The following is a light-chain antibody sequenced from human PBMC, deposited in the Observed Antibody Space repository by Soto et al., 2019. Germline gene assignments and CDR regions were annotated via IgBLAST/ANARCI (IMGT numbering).Light chain of an antibody. CDR3: QHYGASPLYG. Sequence: VLTQSPVTLSLSPGERATLSCRASQSLSDSYLAWYQQRPGQAPRLVMYAASSRASSIPDRFSGSGSGTDFTLTISRLEPEDFAVYFCQHYGASPLYGFGQGTRLEIK. CDR1: QSLSDSY. J-gene: IGKJ2*03. CDR2: AAS. V-gene: IGKV3-20*01.